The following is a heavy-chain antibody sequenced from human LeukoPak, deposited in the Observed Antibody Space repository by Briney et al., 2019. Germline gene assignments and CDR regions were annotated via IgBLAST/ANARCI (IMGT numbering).Heavy chain of an antibody. J-gene: IGHJ4*02. CDR1: GFTFSSYA. CDR3: ARDSVLLWFGDLPYYFDI. V-gene: IGHV3-30-3*01. CDR2: ISYDGSNK. Sequence: PGGSLRLSRAAAGFTFSSYAMHWVRQAPGKGLEWVAVISYDGSNKYYADSVKGRFTISRDNSKNTLYLQMSSLRAEDTAVYYCARDSVLLWFGDLPYYFDIWGQGTLVTVSS. D-gene: IGHD3-10*01.